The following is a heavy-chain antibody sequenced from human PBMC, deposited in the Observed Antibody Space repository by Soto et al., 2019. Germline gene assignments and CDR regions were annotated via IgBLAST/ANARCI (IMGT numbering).Heavy chain of an antibody. Sequence: SETLSLTCTVSGGSISSSSYYWGWIRQPPGKGLEWIRSIYYSGSTYYNPSLKSRVTISVDTSKNQFSLKLSSVTAADTAVYYCARHSGIVGATLQGGAFDIWGQGTMVTVSS. D-gene: IGHD1-26*01. J-gene: IGHJ3*02. CDR2: IYYSGST. V-gene: IGHV4-39*01. CDR1: GGSISSSSYY. CDR3: ARHSGIVGATLQGGAFDI.